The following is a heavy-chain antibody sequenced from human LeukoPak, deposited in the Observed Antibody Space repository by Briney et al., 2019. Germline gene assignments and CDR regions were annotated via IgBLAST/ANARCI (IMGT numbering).Heavy chain of an antibody. Sequence: ASVKVSCKASGYTFTSYYMHWVRQAPGQGLEWMGITNPSGGSTSYAQKFQGRVTMTRDTSTSTVYMELSSLRSEDTAVYYCARSRPTNYYYYYGMDVWGQGTTVTVSS. D-gene: IGHD4-11*01. J-gene: IGHJ6*02. CDR3: ARSRPTNYYYYYGMDV. CDR2: TNPSGGST. V-gene: IGHV1-46*01. CDR1: GYTFTSYY.